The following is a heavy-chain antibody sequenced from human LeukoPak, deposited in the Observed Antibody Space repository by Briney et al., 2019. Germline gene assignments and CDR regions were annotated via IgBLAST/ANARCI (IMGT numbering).Heavy chain of an antibody. D-gene: IGHD3-3*01. CDR2: INHSGST. CDR1: GGSFSGYY. CDR3: ASRKYDFWSGQRRAGSAFDI. V-gene: IGHV4-34*01. J-gene: IGHJ3*02. Sequence: SETLSLTCAVYGGSFSGYYWSWIRQPPGKGLEWIGEINHSGSTNYNPSLKSRVTISVDTSKNQFSLKLSSVTAADTAVYYCASRKYDFWSGQRRAGSAFDIWGQGTMVTVSS.